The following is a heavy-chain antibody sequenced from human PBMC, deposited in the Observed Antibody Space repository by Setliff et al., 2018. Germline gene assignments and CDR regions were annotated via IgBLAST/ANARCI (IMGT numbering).Heavy chain of an antibody. J-gene: IGHJ4*02. CDR2: IYYSGST. Sequence: PSETLSLTCTVSGGSISSSSYYWGWIRQPPGKGLEWIGSIYYSGSTYYNPSLKSRVTISVDTSKNQFSLKLSSVTAADSAIYYCARVPPQRYFDYWGQGTLVTVSS. V-gene: IGHV4-39*07. CDR1: GGSISSSSYY. D-gene: IGHD6-25*01. CDR3: ARVPPQRYFDY.